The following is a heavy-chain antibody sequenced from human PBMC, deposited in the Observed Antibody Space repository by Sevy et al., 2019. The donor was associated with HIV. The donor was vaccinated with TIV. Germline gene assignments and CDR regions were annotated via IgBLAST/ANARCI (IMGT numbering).Heavy chain of an antibody. CDR1: GYTFISYG. CDR3: ARVGGSYCITTSCVPYSDLGY. J-gene: IGHJ4*02. D-gene: IGHD2-2*01. Sequence: ASVKVSCKASGYTFISYGISWVRQAPGQGLEWMGWISAYNGNTNYSQMLQGRVTMTTDTSTSTAYMELRSLRSDDTAVYYCARVGGSYCITTSCVPYSDLGYWGQGTLVTVSS. CDR2: ISAYNGNT. V-gene: IGHV1-18*01.